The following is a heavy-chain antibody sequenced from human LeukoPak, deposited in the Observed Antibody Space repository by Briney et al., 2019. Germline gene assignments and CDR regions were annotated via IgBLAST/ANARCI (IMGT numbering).Heavy chain of an antibody. Sequence: PGGSLRLSCAASGFTFSTYSMNWVRQAPGKGLEWVSAVSGSGAYTYYVDSVRGRFTISRDNSKNTLYLQLNSLTAEDTAVYYCAKARDIVVVPAAMCALDVWGQGTTVTVSS. CDR3: AKARDIVVVPAAMCALDV. CDR1: GFTFSTYS. CDR2: VSGSGAYT. V-gene: IGHV3-23*01. J-gene: IGHJ6*02. D-gene: IGHD2-2*01.